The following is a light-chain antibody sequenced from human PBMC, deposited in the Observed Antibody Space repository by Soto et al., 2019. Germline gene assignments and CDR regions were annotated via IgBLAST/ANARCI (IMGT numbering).Light chain of an antibody. Sequence: EIVLTQSPGTLSLSPGERATLSCRPSQSVSSTYLDWYQQKPGQAPRLLIYAASSRATGIPDRFSGGASAKNFPLNISRLEPEDFAVYYCRHYINSQWTFGQGTKVEIK. J-gene: IGKJ1*01. CDR2: AAS. V-gene: IGKV3-20*01. CDR1: QSVSSTY. CDR3: RHYINSQWT.